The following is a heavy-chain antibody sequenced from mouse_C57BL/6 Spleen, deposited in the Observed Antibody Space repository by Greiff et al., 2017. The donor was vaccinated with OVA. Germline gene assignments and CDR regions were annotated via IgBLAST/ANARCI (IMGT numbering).Heavy chain of an antibody. Sequence: QVQLQQPGAELVRPGTSVKLSCKASGYTFTSYWMHWVKQRPGQGLEWIGVIDPSDSYTNYNQKFKGKATLTVDTSSSTAYMQHSSLTSEDSAVYYGARWSYGSSYYAMDYWGQGTSVTVSS. CDR3: ARWSYGSSYYAMDY. CDR1: GYTFTSYW. D-gene: IGHD1-1*01. V-gene: IGHV1-59*01. CDR2: IDPSDSYT. J-gene: IGHJ4*01.